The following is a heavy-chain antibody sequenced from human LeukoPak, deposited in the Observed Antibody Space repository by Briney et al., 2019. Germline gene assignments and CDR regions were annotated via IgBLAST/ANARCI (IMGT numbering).Heavy chain of an antibody. D-gene: IGHD2-2*02. J-gene: IGHJ6*03. CDR2: IYYSGST. CDR3: ARDQISYNYMDV. CDR1: GGSISSSSYY. V-gene: IGHV4-39*07. Sequence: SETLSLTCTVSGGSISSSSYYSGWIRQPPGKGLEWIGSIYYSGSTYYNPSLKSRVTISVDTSKNQFSLKLSSVTAADTAVYYCARDQISYNYMDVWGKGTTVTVSS.